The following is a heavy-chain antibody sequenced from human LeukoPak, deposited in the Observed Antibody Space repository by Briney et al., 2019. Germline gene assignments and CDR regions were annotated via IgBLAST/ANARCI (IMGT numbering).Heavy chain of an antibody. Sequence: ASVKVSCKASGCTFTSYGISWVRQAPGQGLEWMGWISAYNGNTNYAQKPQGRVTMTTDTSTSTAYMERRSLRSDDTAVYYCARNVGSGDFDIWGQGTMVTVSS. V-gene: IGHV1-18*01. CDR2: ISAYNGNT. D-gene: IGHD3-10*01. J-gene: IGHJ3*02. CDR1: GCTFTSYG. CDR3: ARNVGSGDFDI.